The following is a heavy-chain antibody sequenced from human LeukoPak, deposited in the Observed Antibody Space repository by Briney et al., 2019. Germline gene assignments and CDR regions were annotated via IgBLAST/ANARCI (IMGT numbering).Heavy chain of an antibody. D-gene: IGHD3-22*01. CDR3: ARGGSSGYYLDY. J-gene: IGHJ4*02. Sequence: PGGSLRLSCAASGLTFSNYAMSWVRQAPGKGLEWVSLIGGSGVNTFYADSVKGRFTISRDNSKNTLYLQMNSLRAEDTAVYYCARGGSSGYYLDYWGQGTLVTVSS. CDR1: GLTFSNYA. CDR2: IGGSGVNT. V-gene: IGHV3-23*01.